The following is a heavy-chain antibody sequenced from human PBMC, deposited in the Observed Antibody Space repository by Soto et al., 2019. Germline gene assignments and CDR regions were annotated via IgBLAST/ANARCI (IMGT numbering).Heavy chain of an antibody. Sequence: ASVKVSCKASGYTFTSYGISWVRQAPGQGLEWMGRIIPILGIANYAQKFQGRVTITADKSTSTAYMELSSLRSEDTAVYYCARSYCSGGSCYRSFGAFDIWGQGTMVTVSS. J-gene: IGHJ3*02. V-gene: IGHV1-69*04. D-gene: IGHD2-15*01. CDR3: ARSYCSGGSCYRSFGAFDI. CDR1: GYTFTSYG. CDR2: IIPILGIA.